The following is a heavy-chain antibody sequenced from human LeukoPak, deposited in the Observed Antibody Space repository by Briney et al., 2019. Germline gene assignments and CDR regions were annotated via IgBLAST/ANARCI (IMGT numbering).Heavy chain of an antibody. CDR1: GGSISSGSYY. D-gene: IGHD2-2*01. CDR3: ARDGSKGVPAAKFDY. V-gene: IGHV4-61*02. J-gene: IGHJ4*02. CDR2: IYTSGST. Sequence: SESLSLTCTVSGGSISSGSYYWSWIRQPAGKGLEWIGRIYTSGSTNYNPSLKCRVTISVDTSKNQFSLKLSSVTAADTAVYYCARDGSKGVPAAKFDYWGQGTLVTVSS.